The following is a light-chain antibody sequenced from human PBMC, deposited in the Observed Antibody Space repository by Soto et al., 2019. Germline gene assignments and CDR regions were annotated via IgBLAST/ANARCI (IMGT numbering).Light chain of an antibody. CDR3: CSYTSSRTRM. Sequence: QSVLTQPASVSGSPGQSITISCTGTSSGVGGYDYVSWYQQHPGKAPKLMIFDVSHRPSGVSNRFSGSKSGNTASLTISGLQAEDEADYYCCSYTSSRTRMFGGGTKLTVL. V-gene: IGLV2-14*01. CDR2: DVS. CDR1: SSGVGGYDY. J-gene: IGLJ3*02.